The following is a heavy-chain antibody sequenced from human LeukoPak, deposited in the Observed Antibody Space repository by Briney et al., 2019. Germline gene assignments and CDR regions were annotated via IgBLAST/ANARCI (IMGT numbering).Heavy chain of an antibody. CDR2: ISSDGSNK. V-gene: IGHV3-30*18. CDR3: AKKDVSYFDY. D-gene: IGHD2-15*01. J-gene: IGHJ4*02. CDR1: GFTFSSYG. Sequence: GGSLILSCAASGFTFSSYGMHWVRQAPGKGLEWVAVISSDGSNKYYADSVKGRFTISRDNSKNTLYLQMNSLRAEDTAVYYCAKKDVSYFDYWGQGTLVTVSS.